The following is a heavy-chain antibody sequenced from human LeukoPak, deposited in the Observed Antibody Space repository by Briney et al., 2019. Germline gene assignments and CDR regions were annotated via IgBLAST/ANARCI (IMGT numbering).Heavy chain of an antibody. Sequence: AASVKVSCKASGYTFTSHGISWVRQAPGQGLEWMGWISAYNGNTNYAQKLQGRVTMTTDTSTSTAYMELRSLRSDDTAVYYCARAKYSSGYYYPQDYWGQGTLVTVSS. V-gene: IGHV1-18*01. J-gene: IGHJ4*02. CDR3: ARAKYSSGYYYPQDY. CDR1: GYTFTSHG. D-gene: IGHD3-22*01. CDR2: ISAYNGNT.